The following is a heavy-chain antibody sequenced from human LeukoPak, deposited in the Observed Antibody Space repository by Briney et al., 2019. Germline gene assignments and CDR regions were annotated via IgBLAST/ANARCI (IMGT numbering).Heavy chain of an antibody. D-gene: IGHD6-19*01. CDR2: IIPIFGTA. CDR1: RGTFSSNA. CDR3: ARDESPLGRWLVHGVY. J-gene: IGHJ4*02. Sequence: SVKVSCKASRGTFSSNAISWVRQAHGQGLEWMGGIIPIFGTANYAQKFQGRVTITADESTSTAYMELSRLRSEDTAVYYCARDESPLGRWLVHGVYWGQGTLVTVSS. V-gene: IGHV1-69*13.